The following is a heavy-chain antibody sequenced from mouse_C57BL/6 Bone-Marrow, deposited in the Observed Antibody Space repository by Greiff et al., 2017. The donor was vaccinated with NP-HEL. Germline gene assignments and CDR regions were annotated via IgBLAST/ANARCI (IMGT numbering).Heavy chain of an antibody. CDR1: GFNIKDDY. CDR3: TTYYGSSYPYFDY. Sequence: VHVKQSGAELVRPGASVKLSCTASGFNIKDDYMHWVKQRPEQGLEWIGWIDPENGDTEYASKFQGKATITADTSSNTAYLQLSSLTSEDTAVYYCTTYYGSSYPYFDYWGQGTTLTVSS. J-gene: IGHJ2*01. V-gene: IGHV14-4*01. CDR2: IDPENGDT. D-gene: IGHD1-1*01.